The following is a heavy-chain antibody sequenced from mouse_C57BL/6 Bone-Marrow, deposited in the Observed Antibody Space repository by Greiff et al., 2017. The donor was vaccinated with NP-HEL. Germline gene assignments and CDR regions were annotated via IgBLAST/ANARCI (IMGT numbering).Heavy chain of an antibody. D-gene: IGHD1-2*01. CDR1: GFTFSSYA. CDR2: ISSGGDYI. J-gene: IGHJ1*03. CDR3: TRDHYYGHWYFDV. Sequence: EVKLVESGEGLVKPGGSLKLSCAASGFTFSSYAMSWVRQTPEKRLEWVAYISSGGDYIYYADTVKGRFTISRDNARNTLYLQMSSLKSEDTAMYYCTRDHYYGHWYFDVWGTGTTVTVSS. V-gene: IGHV5-9-1*02.